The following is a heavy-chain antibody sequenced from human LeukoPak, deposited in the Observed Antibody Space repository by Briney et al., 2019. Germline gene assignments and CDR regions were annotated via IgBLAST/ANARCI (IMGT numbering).Heavy chain of an antibody. Sequence: PSETLSLTCTVSGGSISTDYWSWIRQPPGKGLEWIGYIYYTGSTNYNPSLKSRVTISVDTSKNQFSLKLSSVTAADTAVYYCARDRGDGYDYFWDYWGQGTLVTVSS. D-gene: IGHD5-12*01. CDR1: GGSISTDY. CDR2: IYYTGST. V-gene: IGHV4-59*01. J-gene: IGHJ4*02. CDR3: ARDRGDGYDYFWDY.